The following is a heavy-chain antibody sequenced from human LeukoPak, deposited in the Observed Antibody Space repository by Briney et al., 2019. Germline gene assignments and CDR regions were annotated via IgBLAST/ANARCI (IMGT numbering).Heavy chain of an antibody. V-gene: IGHV3-21*01. J-gene: IGHJ4*02. CDR1: GFTFSSYA. CDR2: ISSSSSYI. D-gene: IGHD5-18*01. CDR3: AIRGYSYGLGFDY. Sequence: GGSLRLSCAASGFTFSSYAMNWVRQAPGKGLEWVSSISSSSSYIYYADSVKGRFTISRDNAKNSLYLQMNSLRAEDTAVYYCAIRGYSYGLGFDYWGQGTLVTVSS.